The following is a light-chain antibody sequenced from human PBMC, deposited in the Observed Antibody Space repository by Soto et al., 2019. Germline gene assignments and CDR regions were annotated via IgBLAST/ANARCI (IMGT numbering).Light chain of an antibody. V-gene: IGKV1-39*01. Sequence: DIQMTQSPSSLSASVGDRVTITCRASQSISSYLNWYQQKPGKAPKLLIYAASSLQSGAPSRFSGGGSGTDFTLTISSQPPEDFASYYWQHRYSPITFGQGTRLEIK. J-gene: IGKJ5*01. CDR1: QSISSY. CDR2: AAS. CDR3: QHRYSPIT.